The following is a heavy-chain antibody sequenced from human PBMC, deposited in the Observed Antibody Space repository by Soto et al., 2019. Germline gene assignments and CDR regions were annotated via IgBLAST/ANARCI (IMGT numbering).Heavy chain of an antibody. CDR1: GFPLRNHA. CDR3: AHQAEGYSFPYAP. D-gene: IGHD3-22*01. CDR2: ISGSGDST. Sequence: PGGSLRLSCAASGFPLRNHAMSWGRRAPGKGLDWRSRISGSGDSTSYADSVEGRSTITRDNAKNTLYLPMNSLRAEDTALYYCAHQAEGYSFPYAPWGQGALVTAS. J-gene: IGHJ5*02. V-gene: IGHV3-23*01.